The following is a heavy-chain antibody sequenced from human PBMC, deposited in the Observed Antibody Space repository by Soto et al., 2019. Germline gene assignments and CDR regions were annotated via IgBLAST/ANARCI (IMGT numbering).Heavy chain of an antibody. Sequence: PGGSLRLSCAASGFTFSTYAMHWVRQAPGKGLEWVAVISFDGSNKYCADSVRGRFTISRDNSKNTLYLQMNSLRAEDTAVYYCAVSYYYDSSGYSYYFDYWGQGTLVTVSS. J-gene: IGHJ4*02. D-gene: IGHD3-22*01. CDR1: GFTFSTYA. V-gene: IGHV3-30*01. CDR3: AVSYYYDSSGYSYYFDY. CDR2: ISFDGSNK.